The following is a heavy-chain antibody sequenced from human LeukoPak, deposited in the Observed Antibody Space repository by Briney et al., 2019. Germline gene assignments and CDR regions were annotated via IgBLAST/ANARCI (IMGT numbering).Heavy chain of an antibody. CDR1: GGTISSSSYY. J-gene: IGHJ4*02. CDR2: IYYSGST. V-gene: IGHV4-39*01. CDR3: AGRRRGLYFDY. Sequence: PSETLSVTCTVSGGTISSSSYYWGWIRQPPGKGLEWIGSIYYSGSTYYNPSLKSRVTISVDTSKNQFSLKLSSVTAADTAVYYCAGRRRGLYFDYWGQGTLVTVSS.